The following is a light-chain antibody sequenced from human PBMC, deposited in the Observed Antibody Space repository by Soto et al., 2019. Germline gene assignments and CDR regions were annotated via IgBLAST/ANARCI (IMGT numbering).Light chain of an antibody. Sequence: QSALTQPPSASGSPGQSVTISCTGTSSDVGGYNYVSWYQQHPGKAPKLMIYKVTKRPSGVPDRFSGSKSGNTASLTVSGLQAEDEAAYYCTSYAGSNAVVFGGGTKLTVL. V-gene: IGLV2-8*01. J-gene: IGLJ2*01. CDR2: KVT. CDR3: TSYAGSNAVV. CDR1: SSDVGGYNY.